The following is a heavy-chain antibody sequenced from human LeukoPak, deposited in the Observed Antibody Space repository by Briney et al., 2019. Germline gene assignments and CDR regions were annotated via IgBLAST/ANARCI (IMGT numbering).Heavy chain of an antibody. V-gene: IGHV3-30*18. CDR2: VTYDGSNQ. Sequence: GGSLRLSCAASGFTFTSYGMHWVRQAPGKGLEWVAVVTYDGSNQYYADSVKGRFTISRDNSDNTLYLQMNSLRPDDTAMYYCAKVRYGDHLRVFDCWGQGTLVTVSS. CDR3: AKVRYGDHLRVFDC. D-gene: IGHD4-17*01. J-gene: IGHJ4*02. CDR1: GFTFTSYG.